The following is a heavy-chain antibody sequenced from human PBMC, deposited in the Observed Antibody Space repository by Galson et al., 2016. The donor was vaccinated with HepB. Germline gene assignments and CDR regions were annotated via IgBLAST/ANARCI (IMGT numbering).Heavy chain of an antibody. CDR1: GFSFSSYW. CDR2: VWHDGTQK. D-gene: IGHD2-2*01. CDR3: ARDWGQDQPIDY. V-gene: IGHV3-33*08. J-gene: IGHJ4*02. Sequence: SLRLSCAASGFSFSSYWVSWVRQAPGKGLEWVAVVWHDGTQKDYAESVKGRFTISRDNSKNTLYLQMDSLRVEDTALYYCARDWGQDQPIDYWGQGTLVTVSS.